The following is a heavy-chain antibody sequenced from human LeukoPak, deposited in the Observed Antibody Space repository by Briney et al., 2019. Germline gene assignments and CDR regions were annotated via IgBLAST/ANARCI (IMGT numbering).Heavy chain of an antibody. J-gene: IGHJ4*02. Sequence: SETLSLTCAVSGDSISSGNWWSWVRQPPGKGLEWIGEIYHSGSTYYNPSLKSRVTISVDTSKNQFSLKLSSVTAADTAVYYCAKTYYDILTGYRPFDYWGQGTLVTVSS. CDR2: IYHSGST. CDR3: AKTYYDILTGYRPFDY. D-gene: IGHD3-9*01. V-gene: IGHV4-4*02. CDR1: GDSISSGNW.